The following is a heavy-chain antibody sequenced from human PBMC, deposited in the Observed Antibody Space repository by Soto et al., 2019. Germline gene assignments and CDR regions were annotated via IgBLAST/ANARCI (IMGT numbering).Heavy chain of an antibody. Sequence: GESLKISCKGSGYSFTSYWIGWVRQMPGKGLEWMGIIYPGDSDTRYSPSFQGQVTISADKSISTAYLQWSSLKASDTAMYYCARGGMVVDHYNWFDPWGQGTLVTVSS. D-gene: IGHD2-15*01. V-gene: IGHV5-51*01. CDR1: GYSFTSYW. CDR3: ARGGMVVDHYNWFDP. CDR2: IYPGDSDT. J-gene: IGHJ5*02.